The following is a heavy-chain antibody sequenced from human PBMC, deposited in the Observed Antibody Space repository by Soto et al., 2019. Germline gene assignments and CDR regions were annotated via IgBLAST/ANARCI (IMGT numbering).Heavy chain of an antibody. CDR2: ISGSGDNT. Sequence: GGSLRLSCAASGFTFSSYAMSWVRQAPGKGLEWVSTISGSGDNTFYADSVKGRFTISRDNSKNTLYLPMSSLRAEDTAVYYCAKPYSSSWYGPFDYWGQGTLVTV. CDR3: AKPYSSSWYGPFDY. CDR1: GFTFSSYA. D-gene: IGHD6-13*01. J-gene: IGHJ4*02. V-gene: IGHV3-23*01.